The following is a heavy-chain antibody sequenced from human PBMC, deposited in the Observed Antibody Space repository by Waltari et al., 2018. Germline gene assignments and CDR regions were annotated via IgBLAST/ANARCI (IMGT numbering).Heavy chain of an antibody. D-gene: IGHD2-15*01. CDR1: GGSISSSSYY. CDR3: ARYARRYCSGGSCYPLAFDI. V-gene: IGHV4-39*01. CDR2: IYYSGGT. J-gene: IGHJ3*02. Sequence: QLQLQESGPGLVKPSETLSLTCTVSGGSISSSSYYWGWLRQPPGKGLEWIGSIYYSGGTDHNPGLKSRVTISVDTSKNQVSLKLSSVTAADTAVYYCARYARRYCSGGSCYPLAFDIWGQGTMVTVSS.